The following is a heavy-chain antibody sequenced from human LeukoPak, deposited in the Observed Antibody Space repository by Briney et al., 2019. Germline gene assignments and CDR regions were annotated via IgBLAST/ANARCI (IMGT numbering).Heavy chain of an antibody. CDR1: GGSLSSYS. CDR3: ARARITIFGVVIKRYYYYYMDV. CDR2: IYTSAST. J-gene: IGHJ6*03. Sequence: SETLSLTCTVSGGSLSSYSWTWLRQPAGKGLEGIGRIYTSASTNYNPSLTSRVTISVDTSKNQFSLKLSSVTAADTAVYYCARARITIFGVVIKRYYYYYMDVWGKGTTVTVSS. D-gene: IGHD3-3*01. V-gene: IGHV4-4*07.